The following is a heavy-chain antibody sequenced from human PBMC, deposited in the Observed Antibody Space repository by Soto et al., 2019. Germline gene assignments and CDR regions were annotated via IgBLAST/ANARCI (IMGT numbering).Heavy chain of an antibody. CDR1: GYSISSGYY. Sequence: SETLSLTCAVSGYSISSGYYWGWIRQPPGKGLEWIGSIYHSGSTYNNPSLKSRVTISVDTSKNQFSLKLSSVTAADTDVYYCARVGGYGMDVWGQGTTVTVSS. CDR2: IYHSGST. V-gene: IGHV4-38-2*01. CDR3: ARVGGYGMDV. D-gene: IGHD3-10*01. J-gene: IGHJ6*02.